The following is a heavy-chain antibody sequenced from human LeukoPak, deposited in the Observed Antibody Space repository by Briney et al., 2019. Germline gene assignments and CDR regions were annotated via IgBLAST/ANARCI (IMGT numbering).Heavy chain of an antibody. CDR1: GYTFTGYY. D-gene: IGHD4-17*01. CDR3: ATDHGFHYGAYFDY. V-gene: IGHV3-30*03. Sequence: SCKASGYTFTGYYMHWVRQAPGKGLEWVAVISYDGSNKYSADSVKGRFTISRDNSKNTLYLQMNSLRPEDTAVYYCATDHGFHYGAYFDYWGQGTLVTVSS. J-gene: IGHJ4*02. CDR2: ISYDGSNK.